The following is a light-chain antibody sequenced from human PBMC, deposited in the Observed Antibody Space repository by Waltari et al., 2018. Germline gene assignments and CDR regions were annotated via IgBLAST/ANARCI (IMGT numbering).Light chain of an antibody. V-gene: IGLV1-47*01. CDR2: RNN. Sequence: QSVLTQPPSASGTPGQRVTISCSGSSSNIGSNYVYWYQQLPGTAPKLLIYRNNQRPSGVPARFSGSKSGTSGSLAISGLRSEEEADYYCAAWDDSLSAVVFGGGTKLTLL. CDR3: AAWDDSLSAVV. CDR1: SSNIGSNY. J-gene: IGLJ2*01.